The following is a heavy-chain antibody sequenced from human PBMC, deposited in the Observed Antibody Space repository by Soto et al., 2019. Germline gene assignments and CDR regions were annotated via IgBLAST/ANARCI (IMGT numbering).Heavy chain of an antibody. Sequence: ASVKVSCKASGYTFTSYGISWVRQAPGQGLEWLGWISAYNGNTNYAQKLQGRVTMTTDTSTSTAYMELRSLRSDDTAVYYCARDSLVELERHYYYYYGMDVWGQGTTVNVSS. CDR1: GYTFTSYG. D-gene: IGHD1-1*01. V-gene: IGHV1-18*01. CDR3: ARDSLVELERHYYYYYGMDV. J-gene: IGHJ6*02. CDR2: ISAYNGNT.